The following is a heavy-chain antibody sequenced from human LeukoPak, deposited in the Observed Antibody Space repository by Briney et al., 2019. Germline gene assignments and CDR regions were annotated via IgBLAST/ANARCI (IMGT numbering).Heavy chain of an antibody. Sequence: SETLSLTCTVSGGSISSSSYYWSWIRQPPGKGLEWIGYIYYSGSTNYNPSLKSRVTISVDTSKNQFSLKLSSVTAADTAVYYCARHRHSSSWYKFDYWGQGTLVTVSS. CDR1: GGSISSSSYY. CDR2: IYYSGST. CDR3: ARHRHSSSWYKFDY. V-gene: IGHV4-61*05. J-gene: IGHJ4*02. D-gene: IGHD6-13*01.